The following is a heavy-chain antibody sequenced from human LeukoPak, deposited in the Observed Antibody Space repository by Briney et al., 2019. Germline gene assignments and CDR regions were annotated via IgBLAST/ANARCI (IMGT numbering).Heavy chain of an antibody. Sequence: PGGSLRLSCAASGFTFSSYSMNWVRQAPGKGLEWVSSISSSSSYIYYADSVKGRFTISRDNAKNSLYLQMNSLRAEDTAVYFCAREPDCSGGSCYLRSFDYWGQGTLVTVSS. V-gene: IGHV3-21*01. CDR1: GFTFSSYS. CDR2: ISSSSSYI. J-gene: IGHJ4*02. CDR3: AREPDCSGGSCYLRSFDY. D-gene: IGHD2-15*01.